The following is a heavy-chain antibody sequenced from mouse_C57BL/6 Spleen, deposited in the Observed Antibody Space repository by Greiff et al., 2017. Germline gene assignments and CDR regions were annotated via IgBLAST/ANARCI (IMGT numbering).Heavy chain of an antibody. D-gene: IGHD1-1*01. CDR2: IDPETGGT. Sequence: QVQLQQSGAELVRPGASVTLSCKASGYTFTDYEMHWVKQTPVHGLEWIGAIDPETGGTAYNQKFKGKAILTADKSSSTAYMELRSLTSEDSAVYYCTRDTTVGSYFDVWGTGSTVTVAS. V-gene: IGHV1-15*01. CDR1: GYTFTDYE. CDR3: TRDTTVGSYFDV. J-gene: IGHJ1*03.